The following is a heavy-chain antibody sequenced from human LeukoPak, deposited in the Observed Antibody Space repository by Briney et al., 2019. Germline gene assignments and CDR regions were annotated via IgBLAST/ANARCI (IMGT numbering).Heavy chain of an antibody. V-gene: IGHV4-31*03. CDR3: ARGSGGTIFGVVIPQYYYYGMDV. CDR2: IYYSGST. D-gene: IGHD3-3*01. Sequence: PSETLSLTCTVSGGSISSGSYYWSWIRQHPGKGLEWIGNIYYSGSTYYNPSLKSRVTISVDTSKNQFSLKLSSVTAADTAVYYCARGSGGTIFGVVIPQYYYYGMDVWGQGTTVTVSS. J-gene: IGHJ6*02. CDR1: GGSISSGSYY.